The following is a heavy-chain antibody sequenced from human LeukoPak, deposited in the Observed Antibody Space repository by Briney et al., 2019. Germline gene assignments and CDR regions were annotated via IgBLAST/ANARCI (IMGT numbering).Heavy chain of an antibody. D-gene: IGHD3/OR15-3a*01. J-gene: IGHJ3*02. CDR2: VSSSSSYI. V-gene: IGHV3-21*01. CDR1: GFTFSSYW. Sequence: GGSLRLSCAASGFTFSSYWMHWVRQAPGKGLEWVSSVSSSSSYIYYVDSVKGRFTISRDNAKSSLYLQMNSLRVEDTAVYYCARWTGTYSFDIWGLGTMVTVSS. CDR3: ARWTGTYSFDI.